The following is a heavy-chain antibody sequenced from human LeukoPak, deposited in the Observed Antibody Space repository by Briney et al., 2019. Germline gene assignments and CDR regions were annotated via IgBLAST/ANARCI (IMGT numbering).Heavy chain of an antibody. CDR3: ARTRWIQLWYFDY. D-gene: IGHD5-18*01. CDR2: IKQDGSEK. Sequence: PGGSLRLSCAASGFTFSSYWMSWVRQAPGKGLEWVANIKQDGSEKYYVDSVKGRFTISRDSARNSLYLQINSLRDEDTAVYYCARTRWIQLWYFDYWGQGILVTVSS. CDR1: GFTFSSYW. J-gene: IGHJ4*02. V-gene: IGHV3-7*04.